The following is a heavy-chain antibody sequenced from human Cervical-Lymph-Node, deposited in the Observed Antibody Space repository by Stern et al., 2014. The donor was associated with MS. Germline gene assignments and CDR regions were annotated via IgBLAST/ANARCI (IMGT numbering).Heavy chain of an antibody. D-gene: IGHD3-9*01. J-gene: IGHJ6*02. CDR2: IIPIIGTA. CDR1: GGTFNVYA. V-gene: IGHV1-69*01. CDR3: ARDGRHTDNYGLDV. Sequence: KLVQSGAEVKKPGSSVKVSCKASGGTFNVYAINWLRQAPGQGLEWMGGIIPIIGTANYAQKVQGRVTITADGSTRTSSMQMSSLRFDDTAVYYCARDGRHTDNYGLDVWGQGTTVTVSS.